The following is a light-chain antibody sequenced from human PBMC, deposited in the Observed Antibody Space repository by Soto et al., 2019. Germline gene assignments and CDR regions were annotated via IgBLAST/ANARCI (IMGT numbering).Light chain of an antibody. CDR2: KAS. CDR1: QSISSW. J-gene: IGKJ1*01. V-gene: IGKV1-5*03. Sequence: DIQMTQSPSTLSASVGDRVTITCRASQSISSWLAWYQQKPGKAPKLLIYKASSLESGAPSRFSGSGSGTEFTLTISSLQPDDFATEYCQQYNNYWTFGQGTKVEIK. CDR3: QQYNNYWT.